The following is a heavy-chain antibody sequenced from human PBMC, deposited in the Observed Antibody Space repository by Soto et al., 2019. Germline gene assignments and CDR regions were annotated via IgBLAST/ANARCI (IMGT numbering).Heavy chain of an antibody. J-gene: IGHJ5*02. CDR1: GGSVNSGTDY. CDR2: TSNSGSA. CDR3: ARVVAVVPAATFWFDP. D-gene: IGHD2-2*01. V-gene: IGHV4-61*03. Sequence: KTSETLSLTCTVSGGSVNSGTDYWSWIRQPPGKGLEWIGYTSNSGSAKYNPSLKSRVTITTDTSTNHFSLKLTSVTAADTAVYYCARVVAVVPAATFWFDPWGQGTLVTVSS.